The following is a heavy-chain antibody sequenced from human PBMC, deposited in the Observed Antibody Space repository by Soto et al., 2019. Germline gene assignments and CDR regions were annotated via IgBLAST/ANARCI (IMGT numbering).Heavy chain of an antibody. CDR2: IVVGSGNT. V-gene: IGHV1-58*01. D-gene: IGHD1-7*01. CDR1: GFTFTSSA. CDR3: ARVENYAETYYLDG. J-gene: IGHJ6*03. Sequence: SVKVSCKASGFTFTSSAVQWVRQARGQRPGWIGWIVVGSGNTNYAQKFQERVTITRDMSTSTAYMELSSLRSEDTAVYYCARVENYAETYYLDGWGKATTVTVAS.